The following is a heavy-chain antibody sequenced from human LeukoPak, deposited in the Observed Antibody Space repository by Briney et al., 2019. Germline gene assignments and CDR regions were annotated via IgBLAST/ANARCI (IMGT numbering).Heavy chain of an antibody. Sequence: SVKVSCKASGGTFSSYAISWVRQAPGQGLEWMGGIIPIFGTANYAQKFQGRVTITTDESTSTAYTELSSLRSEDTAVYYCARGGGYRYPYYYYMDVWGKGTTVTVSS. CDR2: IIPIFGTA. J-gene: IGHJ6*03. V-gene: IGHV1-69*05. CDR3: ARGGGYRYPYYYYMDV. CDR1: GGTFSSYA. D-gene: IGHD3-22*01.